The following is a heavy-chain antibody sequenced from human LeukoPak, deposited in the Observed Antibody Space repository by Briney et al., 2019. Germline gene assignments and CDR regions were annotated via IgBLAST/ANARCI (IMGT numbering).Heavy chain of an antibody. Sequence: PGGSLRLSCAASGFTFSTYWMHWVRQAPGKGLEWVSYISSSGSTIYCADSVKGRFTISRDNAKNSLYLQMNSLRAEDTAVYYCARVGYCSGGSCSLKGYYYYYYMDVWGKGTTVTISS. CDR3: ARVGYCSGGSCSLKGYYYYYYMDV. J-gene: IGHJ6*03. CDR1: GFTFSTYW. CDR2: ISSSGSTI. D-gene: IGHD2-15*01. V-gene: IGHV3-48*04.